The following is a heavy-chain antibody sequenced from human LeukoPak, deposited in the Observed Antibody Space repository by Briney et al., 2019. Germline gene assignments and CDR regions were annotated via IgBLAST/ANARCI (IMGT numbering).Heavy chain of an antibody. J-gene: IGHJ3*02. CDR1: GYTFTGYY. D-gene: IGHD3-22*01. Sequence: APVKVSCKASGYTFTGYYMHWVRQAPGQGLEWMGWINPNSGGTNYAQKFQGRVTMTRNTSISTAYMELSSLRSEDTAVYYCARGPSVSGYYDSSGRDAFDIWGQGTMVTVSS. CDR3: ARGPSVSGYYDSSGRDAFDI. CDR2: INPNSGGT. V-gene: IGHV1-2*02.